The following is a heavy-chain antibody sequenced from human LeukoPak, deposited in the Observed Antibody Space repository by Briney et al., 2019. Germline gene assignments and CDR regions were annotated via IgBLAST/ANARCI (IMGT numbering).Heavy chain of an antibody. V-gene: IGHV4-39*01. D-gene: IGHD4-17*01. J-gene: IGHJ4*02. CDR1: GGSISTSSYY. CDR3: ARWSTTVFDY. CDR2: INYGGTT. Sequence: SETLSLTCTVSGGSISTSSYYWGWIRQPPGKGLEWIGSINYGGTTNYNLSLKSRVTIFVDTSKNQFSLKLRSVTAADTAAYYCARWSTTVFDYWGQGTLVTVSS.